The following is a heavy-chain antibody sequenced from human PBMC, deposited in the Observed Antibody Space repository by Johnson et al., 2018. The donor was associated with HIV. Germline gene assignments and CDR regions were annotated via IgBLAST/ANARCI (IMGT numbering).Heavy chain of an antibody. V-gene: IGHV3-30-3*01. CDR2: ISYDESNK. CDR1: GFSFSTYA. CDR3: ARVNSAAAFDI. Sequence: QVQLVESGGGVVQPGRSLRLSCAASGFSFSTYAMHWVRQAPGKGLEWVAVISYDESNKYYADSVKGRFTISRDNSKNTLYLQMNSLRAEDTALYYCARVNSAAAFDIWGQGTMVTVSS. D-gene: IGHD1-1*01. J-gene: IGHJ3*02.